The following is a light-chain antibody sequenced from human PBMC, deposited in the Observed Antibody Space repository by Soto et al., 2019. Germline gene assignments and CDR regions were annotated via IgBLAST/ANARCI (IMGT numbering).Light chain of an antibody. CDR1: QRVSSNF. J-gene: IGKJ4*01. CDR2: GAS. Sequence: ENVLTQSPGTLSLSPGERATLSCRASQRVSSNFLAWYQQKPGQAPRLLIYGASSRATGIPDRFSGSGSGTDFTLTISRLEPEDFAVYYCQQYGSSPVTFGGGTKVEIK. V-gene: IGKV3-20*01. CDR3: QQYGSSPVT.